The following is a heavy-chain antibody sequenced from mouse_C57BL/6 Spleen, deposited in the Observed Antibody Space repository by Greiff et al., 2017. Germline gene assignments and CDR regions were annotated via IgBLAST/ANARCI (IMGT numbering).Heavy chain of an antibody. Sequence: VQLQQSGAELVRPGASVKLSCTASGFNIKDDYMHWVKQRPEQGLAWIGWIDPENGDTEYASKFQGKATITADTSSNPAYLQRSSLTSEDTAVYYCTSLGGDYWGQGTSVTVSS. J-gene: IGHJ4*01. V-gene: IGHV14-4*01. CDR2: IDPENGDT. CDR1: GFNIKDDY. CDR3: TSLGGDY.